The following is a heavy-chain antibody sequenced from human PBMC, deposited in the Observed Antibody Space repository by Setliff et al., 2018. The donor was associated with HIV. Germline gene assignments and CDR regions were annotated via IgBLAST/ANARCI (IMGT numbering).Heavy chain of an antibody. Sequence: SVTLSLTCAVSGYSISSGHYWGWIRQPPGKGLEWVGSIYHSGTTYYNPSLKSRVTISVDTSKNQFSLKLSSVTAADTAVYYCARDMGGGDWYFDLWDLGTLVTVS. CDR1: GYSISSGHY. J-gene: IGHJ2*01. CDR3: ARDMGGGDWYFDL. CDR2: IYHSGTT. V-gene: IGHV4-38-2*02. D-gene: IGHD3-10*01.